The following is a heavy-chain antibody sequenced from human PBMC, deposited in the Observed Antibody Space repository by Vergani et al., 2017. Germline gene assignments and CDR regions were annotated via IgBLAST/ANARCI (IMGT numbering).Heavy chain of an antibody. CDR2: IKRDGTET. J-gene: IGHJ6*02. D-gene: IGHD2-8*01. V-gene: IGHV3-7*01. CDR1: GFTFGDYY. CDR3: ARDCTSGGCPDNYGRDV. Sequence: EVHLEESGGGLVQPGGSLRLSCAASGFTFGDYYMAWIRLAPGKGLDWVASIKRDGTETFYVDSVKGRFTISRDNAKTTLYLQMNSLRDEDRGVYYCARDCTSGGCPDNYGRDVWGQGATVTVSS.